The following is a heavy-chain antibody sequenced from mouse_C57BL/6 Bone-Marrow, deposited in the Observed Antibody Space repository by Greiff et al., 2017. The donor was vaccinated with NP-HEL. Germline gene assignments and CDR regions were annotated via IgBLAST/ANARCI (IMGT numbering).Heavy chain of an antibody. Sequence: EVHLVESGPELVKPGASVKISCKASGYSFTDYNMNWVKQSNGKSLEWIGVINPNYGTTSYNQKFKGKATLTVDKSSSTAYMQLNSLTSEDSAVYYCARSGPASGAMDYWGQGTSVTVSS. J-gene: IGHJ4*01. CDR1: GYSFTDYN. CDR2: INPNYGTT. V-gene: IGHV1-39*01. D-gene: IGHD6-1*01. CDR3: ARSGPASGAMDY.